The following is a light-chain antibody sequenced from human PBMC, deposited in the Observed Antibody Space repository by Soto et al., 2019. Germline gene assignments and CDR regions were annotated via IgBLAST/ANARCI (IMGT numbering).Light chain of an antibody. J-gene: IGKJ3*01. CDR2: AAS. CDR3: QQLNSYPIFT. V-gene: IGKV1-9*01. Sequence: IQLTQSPSSLSASVGDRVTITCRASQGISSYLAWYQQKPGKAPKLLIYAASTLQSGVPSRFSGRGSRTDFTLTISSLQPEDFATYYCQQLNSYPIFTFGPGTKVDIK. CDR1: QGISSY.